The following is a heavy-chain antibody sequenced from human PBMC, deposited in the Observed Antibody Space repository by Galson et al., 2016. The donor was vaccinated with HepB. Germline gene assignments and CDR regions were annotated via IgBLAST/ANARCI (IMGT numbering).Heavy chain of an antibody. J-gene: IGHJ6*02. CDR2: ISWNSGNI. Sequence: SLRLSCAAFGFTFDDFAMHWVRQAPGRGLEWVSGISWNSGNIGYADSVKGRFTISRDNAKNSLYLEMNSLSPEDTALYYCAKDSRGGSQYYYDMDVWGQGTTVTVSS. V-gene: IGHV3-9*01. CDR1: GFTFDDFA. CDR3: AKDSRGGSQYYYDMDV.